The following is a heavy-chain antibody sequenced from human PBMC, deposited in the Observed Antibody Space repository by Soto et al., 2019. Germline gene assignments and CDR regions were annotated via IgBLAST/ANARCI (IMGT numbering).Heavy chain of an antibody. Sequence: QVQLVESGGGVVQPGRSLRLSCADSGFTFSNFGMHWVRQAPGKGLEWVAVISYEGSNKYYADSVKGRFTISRDNAKNSVSLLMNSLRVEDTAVYYCAKTITTFGVSSSSHDSRGRGALLHYWGQGTLVTVSS. CDR3: AKTITTFGVSSSSHDSRGRGALLHY. J-gene: IGHJ4*02. D-gene: IGHD3-3*01. V-gene: IGHV3-30*18. CDR2: ISYEGSNK. CDR1: GFTFSNFG.